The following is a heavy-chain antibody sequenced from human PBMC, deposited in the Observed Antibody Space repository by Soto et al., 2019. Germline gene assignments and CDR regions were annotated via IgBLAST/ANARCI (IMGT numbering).Heavy chain of an antibody. CDR1: GGSISSYY. Sequence: RSLTCTVSGGSISSYYWSWIRQPPGKGLEWIGYIYYSGSTNYNPSLKSRVTISVDTSKNQFSLKLSSVTAADTAVYYCARVTSVAGTRRFDPWGQGTLVTVPS. D-gene: IGHD6-19*01. J-gene: IGHJ5*02. V-gene: IGHV4-59*01. CDR2: IYYSGST. CDR3: ARVTSVAGTRRFDP.